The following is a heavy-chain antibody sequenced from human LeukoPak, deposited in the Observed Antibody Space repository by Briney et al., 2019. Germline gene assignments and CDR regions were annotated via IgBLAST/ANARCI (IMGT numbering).Heavy chain of an antibody. Sequence: SETLSLTCTVSGGSISSSSYYWGWIRQPPGKGLEWIGSIYYSGSTYYNPSLKSRATISVDTSKNQFSLKLSSVTAADTAVYYCARQAWGLRDDAFDIWGQGTMVTVSS. CDR2: IYYSGST. CDR3: ARQAWGLRDDAFDI. D-gene: IGHD4-17*01. J-gene: IGHJ3*02. CDR1: GGSISSSSYY. V-gene: IGHV4-39*01.